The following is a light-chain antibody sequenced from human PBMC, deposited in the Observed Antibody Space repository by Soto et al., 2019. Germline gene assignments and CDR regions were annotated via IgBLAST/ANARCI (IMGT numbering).Light chain of an antibody. CDR2: GAS. J-gene: IGKJ4*01. V-gene: IGKV3-20*01. CDR1: QTVSNTY. Sequence: EIVLTQFPGALSLSPGERVTLSCRASQTVSNTYLAWYQQKSGQAPKFLIYGASNRATGIPDRFSGSGSGTDFTLTISRLEPEDVAVYDCQQYGALPPTFGGGTKVEIK. CDR3: QQYGALPPT.